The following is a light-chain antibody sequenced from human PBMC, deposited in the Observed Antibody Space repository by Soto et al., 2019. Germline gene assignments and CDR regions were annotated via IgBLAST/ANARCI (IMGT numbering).Light chain of an antibody. CDR3: NKDNSFNLT. V-gene: IGKV1-12*01. CDR2: AAS. CDR1: QDISTW. J-gene: IGKJ4*01. Sequence: TQSPSSVASCGGDRVTITCLSSQDISTWLAWYQQKPGKAPNLLIFAASILQTGIPSMFTGSGSGKDFTITINSMQPEDFATYYCNKDNSFNLTFGGGT.